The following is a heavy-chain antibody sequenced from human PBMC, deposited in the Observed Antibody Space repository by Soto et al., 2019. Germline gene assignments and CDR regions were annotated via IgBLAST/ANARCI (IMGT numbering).Heavy chain of an antibody. D-gene: IGHD1-26*01. J-gene: IGHJ6*02. CDR3: GSSGVGATGEILYNAMDV. CDR2: INAANGNT. CDR1: GYTFTTYA. Sequence: QVQLVQSGAEVKKPGASVQVSCKASGYTFTTYALHWVRQARGERLEWMGWINAANGNTKYSKKFQGRVTITRDTSASTTYMELSSLRSEATAVYYCGSSGVGATGEILYNAMDVWGQGTTVTVSS. V-gene: IGHV1-3*01.